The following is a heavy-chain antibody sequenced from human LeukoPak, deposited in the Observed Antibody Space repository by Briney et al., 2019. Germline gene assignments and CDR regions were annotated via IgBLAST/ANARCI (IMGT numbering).Heavy chain of an antibody. V-gene: IGHV3-23*01. D-gene: IGHD3-22*01. J-gene: IGHJ4*02. CDR3: AKDGYYYDSSGSDY. Sequence: GGSLRLSCAASGFTFSSYAMSWVRQAPGKGLEWVSAISGSGGSTYYADSVKGRFTISRDNSKNTLYLQMNSLRAEDTAVYYCAKDGYYYDSSGSDYWGQGTLVTVSS. CDR2: ISGSGGST. CDR1: GFTFSSYA.